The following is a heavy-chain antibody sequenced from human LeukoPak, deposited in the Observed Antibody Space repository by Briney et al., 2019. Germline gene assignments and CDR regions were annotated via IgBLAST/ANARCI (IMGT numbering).Heavy chain of an antibody. CDR3: TTEYYYDSSGYYYKGY. J-gene: IGHJ4*02. CDR2: IKSKTDGGTT. V-gene: IGHV3-15*01. Sequence: GGSLRLSCAASGFTFSNAWLIWVRQAPGKGLEWGGRIKSKTDGGTTDYAAPVKGRFTISRDDSKNTLYLQMNSLKTEDTAVYYCTTEYYYDSSGYYYKGYWGQGTLVTVSS. D-gene: IGHD3-22*01. CDR1: GFTFSNAW.